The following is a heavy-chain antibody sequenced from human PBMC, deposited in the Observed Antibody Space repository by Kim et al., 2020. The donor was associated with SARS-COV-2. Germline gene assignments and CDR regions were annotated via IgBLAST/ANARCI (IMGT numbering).Heavy chain of an antibody. CDR3: ARNSRPDWYFAL. CDR1: GFTFSSYG. J-gene: IGHJ2*01. D-gene: IGHD2-15*01. Sequence: GGSLRLSCAASGFTFSSYGMHWVRQAPGKGLEWVAVIWYDGSNKYYADSVKGRFTISRDNSKNTLYLQMNSLRAEDTAVYYCARNSRPDWYFALWGRGTLVPVSS. CDR2: IWYDGSNK. V-gene: IGHV3-33*01.